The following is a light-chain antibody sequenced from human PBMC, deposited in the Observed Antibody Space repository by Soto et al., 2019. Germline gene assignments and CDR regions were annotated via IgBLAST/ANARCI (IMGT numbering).Light chain of an antibody. CDR2: DAS. J-gene: IGKJ2*01. CDR3: QQRSNWPYT. V-gene: IGKV3-11*01. CDR1: QSVSSY. Sequence: EIVLTQSPATLSLPQGERATLSCRASQSVSSYLAWFQQKPGQAPRLLIYDASNRATGIPARFSGSGSGTDFTLTISSLEPEDFAVYYCQQRSNWPYTFGQGTKLEIK.